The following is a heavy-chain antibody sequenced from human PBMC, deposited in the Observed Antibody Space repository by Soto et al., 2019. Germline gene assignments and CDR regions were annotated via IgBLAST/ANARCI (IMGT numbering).Heavy chain of an antibody. CDR3: AKSPKWELRAYYYGMDV. Sequence: EVQLLESGRGLVQPGGSLRLSCAASGFTFSSYAMSWVRQAPGKGLEWVSAISGSGGSTYYADSVKGRFTISRDNSKNTLYLQMNSLRAEDTAVYYCAKSPKWELRAYYYGMDVWGQGTTVTVSS. J-gene: IGHJ6*02. CDR2: ISGSGGST. V-gene: IGHV3-23*01. CDR1: GFTFSSYA. D-gene: IGHD1-26*01.